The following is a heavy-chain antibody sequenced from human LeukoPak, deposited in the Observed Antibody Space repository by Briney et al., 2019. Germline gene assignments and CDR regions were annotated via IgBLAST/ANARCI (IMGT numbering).Heavy chain of an antibody. CDR2: ISSSSSYI. D-gene: IGHD1-1*01. J-gene: IGHJ3*02. CDR3: ARDRMVNWNDGRRDAFDI. CDR1: GFTFSSYS. Sequence: GGSLRLSCAASGFTFSSYSMNWVRQAPGKGLEWVSSISSSSSYIYYADSVKGRFTISRDNAKNSLYLQMNSLRAEDTAVYYCARDRMVNWNDGRRDAFDIWGQGTMVTVSS. V-gene: IGHV3-21*01.